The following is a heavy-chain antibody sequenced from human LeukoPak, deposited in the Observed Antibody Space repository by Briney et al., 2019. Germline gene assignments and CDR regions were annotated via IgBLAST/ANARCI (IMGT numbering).Heavy chain of an antibody. Sequence: PSETLSLTCTVSGGSISSYYWSWIRQPAGKGLEWIGRIYTSGSTNYNPSLRSRVTMSRDTSRNQFSLKLTSVTAADTAVYYCASFLGSTGLAGDGYFFLGAPGPWVT. CDR2: IYTSGST. J-gene: IGHJ2*01. CDR3: ASFLGSTGLAGDGYFFL. V-gene: IGHV4-4*07. D-gene: IGHD3-3*01. CDR1: GGSISSYY.